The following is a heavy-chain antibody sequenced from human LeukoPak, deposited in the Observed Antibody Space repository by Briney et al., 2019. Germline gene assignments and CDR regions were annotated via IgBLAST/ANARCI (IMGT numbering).Heavy chain of an antibody. CDR2: VVVVLP. CDR1: GFILNDYY. V-gene: IGHV3-11*01. CDR3: VRDGDYGVYGWFDP. Sequence: PGGSLRLSCAASGFILNDYYMLVVVVLPYNADSVKGRFTISRDNAKNSLYLQMNSLRAEDTAVYYCVRDGDYGVYGWFDPWGQGTLVTVSS. J-gene: IGHJ5*02. D-gene: IGHD4-17*01.